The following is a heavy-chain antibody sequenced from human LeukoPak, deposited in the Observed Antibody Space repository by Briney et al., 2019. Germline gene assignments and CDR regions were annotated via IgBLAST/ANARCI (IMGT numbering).Heavy chain of an antibody. Sequence: ASVKVSCKASGYTFTSYDINWVRQATGQGLEWMGWMDPNSGNTGYAQKFQGRVTMTRNTSISTAYMELSRLRSDDTAVYYCARGRFLEWLFVYFDYWGQGTLVTVSS. CDR3: ARGRFLEWLFVYFDY. D-gene: IGHD3-3*01. CDR2: MDPNSGNT. J-gene: IGHJ4*02. CDR1: GYTFTSYD. V-gene: IGHV1-8*01.